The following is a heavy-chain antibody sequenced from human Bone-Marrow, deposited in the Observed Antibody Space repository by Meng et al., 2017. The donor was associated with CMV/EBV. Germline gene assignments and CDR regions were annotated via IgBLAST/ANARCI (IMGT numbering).Heavy chain of an antibody. D-gene: IGHD3-3*01. CDR2: ISSSGSTI. CDR1: GFTFSDYY. V-gene: IGHV3-11*04. J-gene: IGHJ6*02. Sequence: GESLKISCAASGFTFSDYYMSWIRQAPGKGLEWVSYISSSGSTIYYADSVKGRFTISRDNAKNSLYLQMNSLRAEDTAVYYCARDTPYVLRFSWPPEDVWGQGTTVTVSS. CDR3: ARDTPYVLRFSWPPEDV.